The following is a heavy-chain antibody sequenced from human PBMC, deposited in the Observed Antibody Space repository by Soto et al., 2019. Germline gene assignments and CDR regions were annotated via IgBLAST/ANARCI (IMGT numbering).Heavy chain of an antibody. Sequence: SVKVPFKASGGTFSSYTISWVRQAPGQGLEWMGRIIPILGIANYAQKFQGRVTITADKSTSTAYMELSSLRSEDTAVYYCARVGMSRRFLEWLNDAFDIWGQGTMVTVSS. J-gene: IGHJ3*02. CDR2: IIPILGIA. V-gene: IGHV1-69*02. D-gene: IGHD3-3*01. CDR1: GGTFSSYT. CDR3: ARVGMSRRFLEWLNDAFDI.